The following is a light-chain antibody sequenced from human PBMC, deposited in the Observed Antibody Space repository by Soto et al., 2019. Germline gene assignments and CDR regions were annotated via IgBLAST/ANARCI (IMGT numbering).Light chain of an antibody. CDR3: QSYDNSLSGYV. CDR2: VNS. Sequence: QAVVTQPPSVSGSPGQRVTISCTGSSSNIGAGYDVHWYQQLPGTAPKLLIYVNSNRPSGVPDRFSGSKSGTSASLAITGLQAEDEADYYCQSYDNSLSGYVFGTGTKLTVL. V-gene: IGLV1-40*01. CDR1: SSNIGAGYD. J-gene: IGLJ1*01.